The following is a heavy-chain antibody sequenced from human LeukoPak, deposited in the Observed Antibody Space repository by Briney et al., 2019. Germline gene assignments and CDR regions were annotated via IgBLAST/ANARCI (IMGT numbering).Heavy chain of an antibody. CDR3: ARGGYCGGGDCLPPGDAFDI. CDR1: GGSISSSSYY. J-gene: IGHJ3*02. Sequence: SETLSLTCTVSGGSISSSSYYWGWIRQPPGKGLEWIGSIYYSGSTYYNPSLKSRVTISVDTSKNQFSLKLSSVTAADTAVYYCARGGYCGGGDCLPPGDAFDIWGQGTMVTVSS. V-gene: IGHV4-39*01. D-gene: IGHD2-15*01. CDR2: IYYSGST.